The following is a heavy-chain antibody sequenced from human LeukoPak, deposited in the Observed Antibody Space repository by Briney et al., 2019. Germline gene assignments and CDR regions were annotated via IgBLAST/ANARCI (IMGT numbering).Heavy chain of an antibody. CDR3: ARDDLDSSSSKAPVH. CDR2: ISSSNSTI. J-gene: IGHJ1*01. CDR1: GFTFSSYS. V-gene: IGHV3-48*01. D-gene: IGHD6-6*01. Sequence: GGSLRLSCAASGFTFSSYSMNWVRQAPGKGLEWVSYISSSNSTIYYADSVKGRFTISRDNAKNSLYLQMNSLRAEDTAVYYCARDDLDSSSSKAPVHWGQGTLVTVSS.